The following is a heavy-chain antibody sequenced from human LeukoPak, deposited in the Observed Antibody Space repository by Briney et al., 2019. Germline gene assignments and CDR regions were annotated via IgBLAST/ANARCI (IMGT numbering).Heavy chain of an antibody. CDR1: GFTFSICA. CDR3: ARDPSPFYGDYGY. J-gene: IGHJ4*02. Sequence: GGSLRLSCAASGFTFSICAMTWVRQAPGKGLEWVSIMYSGGATDYADSVKGRFTISRDNSKNMPYLQMNSLRAEDTAVYYCARDPSPFYGDYGYWGQGTLVTVSS. D-gene: IGHD4-17*01. CDR2: MYSGGAT. V-gene: IGHV3-66*01.